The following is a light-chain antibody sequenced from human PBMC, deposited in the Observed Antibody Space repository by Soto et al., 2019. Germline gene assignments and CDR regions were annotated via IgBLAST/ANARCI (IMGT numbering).Light chain of an antibody. J-gene: IGLJ3*02. CDR3: SSGAGGFSWV. CDR1: SSNIGSGYD. CDR2: GNT. Sequence: QSVLTQPPSVSGAPGQRVTISCTGGSSNIGSGYDVHWYQQLPGTAPKLLIYGNTNRPSGVPDRFSASTSATSASLAITGLQAEDEGDYYCSSGAGGFSWVFGGGTKVTVL. V-gene: IGLV1-40*01.